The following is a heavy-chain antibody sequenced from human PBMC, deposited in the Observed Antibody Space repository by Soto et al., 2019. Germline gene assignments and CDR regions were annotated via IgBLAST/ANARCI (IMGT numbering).Heavy chain of an antibody. CDR3: ARDGWLDTGFDY. V-gene: IGHV4-59*01. Sequence: SETLSLTCTVSGVSISSYYWSWIRQPPGKGLEWIGYIYYSGSTNYNPSLKSRVTISVDTSKNQFSLKLSSVTAADTAVYYCARDGWLDTGFDYWGQGTLVTVSS. CDR1: GVSISSYY. J-gene: IGHJ4*02. D-gene: IGHD6-19*01. CDR2: IYYSGST.